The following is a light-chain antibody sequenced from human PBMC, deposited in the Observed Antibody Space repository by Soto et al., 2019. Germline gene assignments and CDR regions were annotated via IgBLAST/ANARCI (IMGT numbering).Light chain of an antibody. CDR2: EVS. CDR3: SSYAGSNNVV. Sequence: QSVLTQPPSASGSPGQSVTISCIGTSSDVGGYKYVSWYQQHPGKAPKLIMYEVSKRPSGVPDRFSGSKSGNTASLTVSGLQADDEADYYCSSYAGSNNVVFGGGTQLTVL. CDR1: SSDVGGYKY. V-gene: IGLV2-8*01. J-gene: IGLJ3*02.